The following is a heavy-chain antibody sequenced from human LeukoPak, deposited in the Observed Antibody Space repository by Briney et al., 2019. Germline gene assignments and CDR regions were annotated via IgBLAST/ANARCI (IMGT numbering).Heavy chain of an antibody. Sequence: NPSETLSLTCAVYGGSFSGYYWSWIRQPPGKGLEWIGEINHSGSTNYNPSPKSRVTISVDTSKNQFSLKLSSVTAADTAVYYCARGRWLRYYFDYWGQGTLVTVSS. V-gene: IGHV4-34*01. CDR2: INHSGST. CDR3: ARGRWLRYYFDY. J-gene: IGHJ4*02. D-gene: IGHD5-12*01. CDR1: GGSFSGYY.